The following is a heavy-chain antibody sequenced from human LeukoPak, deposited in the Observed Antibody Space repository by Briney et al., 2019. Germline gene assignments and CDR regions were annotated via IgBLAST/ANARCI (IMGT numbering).Heavy chain of an antibody. CDR3: ARDGGFGYYFFDF. CDR2: INTDGSST. V-gene: IGHV3-74*01. CDR1: GFTFSSYW. J-gene: IGHJ4*02. Sequence: PGGSLRLSCTASGFTFSSYWIHWVRQAPGKGLVWVSRINTDGSSTTYADSVKGRFTISRDNAKNTLYLQMNSLRAEDTAVYYWARDGGFGYYFFDFLGQGTLVTVSS. D-gene: IGHD3-16*01.